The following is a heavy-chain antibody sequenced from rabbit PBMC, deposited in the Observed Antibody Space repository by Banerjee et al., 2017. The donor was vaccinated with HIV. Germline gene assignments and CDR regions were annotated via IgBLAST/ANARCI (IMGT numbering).Heavy chain of an antibody. CDR2: IYTGSGGST. Sequence: QSLEESGGGLVQPEGSLTLTCKASGFTISYSYYLCWVRQAPGKGLEWIACIYTGSGGSTYYATWAKGRFTISKTSSTTVTLQMTSLTAADTATYFCARGPTTYIGPYCFNLWGQGTLVTVS. D-gene: IGHD3-3*01. J-gene: IGHJ4*01. V-gene: IGHV1S40*01. CDR1: GFTISYSYY. CDR3: ARGPTTYIGPYCFNL.